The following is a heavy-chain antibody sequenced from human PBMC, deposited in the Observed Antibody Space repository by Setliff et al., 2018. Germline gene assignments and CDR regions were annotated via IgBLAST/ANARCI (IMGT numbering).Heavy chain of an antibody. CDR2: ITSSGRDT. Sequence: PGGSLRLSCATSGFTFSNYAMGWVRQAPGKGLEWVSVITSSGRDTYYTDSVKGRFTISRDNAKNSLYLQMNSLGAEDTALYYCARAHRYFSDTSGYFYDQGRSAFDVWGQGTMVTVSS. J-gene: IGHJ3*01. CDR3: ARAHRYFSDTSGYFYDQGRSAFDV. CDR1: GFTFSNYA. V-gene: IGHV3-23*01. D-gene: IGHD3-22*01.